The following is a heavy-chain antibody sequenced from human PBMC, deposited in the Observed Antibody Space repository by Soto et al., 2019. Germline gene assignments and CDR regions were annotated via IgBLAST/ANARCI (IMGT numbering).Heavy chain of an antibody. CDR3: ARHGTVTTTKNGFGL. V-gene: IGHV5-51*01. J-gene: IGHJ3*01. Sequence: EVQLLQSGPEVKKPGESLRISCKGYGDTFSSDWLGWVRQVPGKGLEWLGIIYPTDSDTRYSPSLQGHVTMSADKSINTAYLHWSSLKASDSAIYYCARHGTVTTTKNGFGLWGQGTMVTVSA. D-gene: IGHD4-4*01. CDR1: GDTFSSDW. CDR2: IYPTDSDT.